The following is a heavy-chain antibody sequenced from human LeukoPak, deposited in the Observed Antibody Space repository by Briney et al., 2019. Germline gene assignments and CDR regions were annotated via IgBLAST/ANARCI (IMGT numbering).Heavy chain of an antibody. CDR2: IYTSGGT. V-gene: IGHV4-4*07. J-gene: IGHJ4*02. CDR3: AREIPLDYDSSGHFDY. CDR1: GGSISSYY. D-gene: IGHD3-22*01. Sequence: PSETLSLTCTVSGGSISSYYWSWIRQPAGKGLEWIGRIYTSGGTNYNPSLKSRVTMSVDTSKNQFSLKLSSVTAADTAVYYCAREIPLDYDSSGHFDYWGQGTLVTVSS.